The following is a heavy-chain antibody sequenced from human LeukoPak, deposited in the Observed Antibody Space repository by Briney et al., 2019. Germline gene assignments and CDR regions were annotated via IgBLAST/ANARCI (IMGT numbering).Heavy chain of an antibody. CDR2: INPNSGGT. CDR3: ASGVVPAANYFDY. J-gene: IGHJ4*02. Sequence: ASVKVSCKASGYTFTSYGISWVRQAPGQGLEWMGWINPNSGGTNYAQKFQGRVTMTRDTSISTAYMELSRLRSDDTAVYYCASGVVPAANYFDYWGQGTLVTVSS. V-gene: IGHV1-2*02. D-gene: IGHD2-2*01. CDR1: GYTFTSYG.